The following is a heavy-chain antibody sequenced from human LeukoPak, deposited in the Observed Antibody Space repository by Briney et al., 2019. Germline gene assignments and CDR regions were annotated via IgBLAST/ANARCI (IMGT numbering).Heavy chain of an antibody. V-gene: IGHV3-23*01. CDR2: ISGGGGST. J-gene: IGHJ4*02. D-gene: IGHD1-26*01. CDR3: AKGGKWDVTPFDY. CDR1: GFTFTSYS. Sequence: QPGGSLRLSCAASGFTFTSYSMNWVRQAPGKGLEWVSTISGGGGSTYYADSVKGRLTISRDNSKNTLYLQVNSLRAEDTAVYYCAKGGKWDVTPFDYWGQGTLVTVSS.